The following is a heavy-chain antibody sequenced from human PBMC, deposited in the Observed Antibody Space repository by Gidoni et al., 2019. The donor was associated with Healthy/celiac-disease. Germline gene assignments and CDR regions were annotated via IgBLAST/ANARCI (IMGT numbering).Heavy chain of an antibody. CDR1: GGSISSYY. J-gene: IGHJ4*02. CDR2: IYYSGST. D-gene: IGHD4-17*01. CDR3: ARVYIYGDYYFDY. V-gene: IGHV4-59*01. Sequence: QVQLQESGPGLVTPSETLSLTFTVSGGSISSYYWSWIRQPPGKGLEWIGYIYYSGSTNYNPSLKSRVNISVDTSKNQFSMKLSSVTAEDTAVYYCARVYIYGDYYFDYWGQGTLVTVSS.